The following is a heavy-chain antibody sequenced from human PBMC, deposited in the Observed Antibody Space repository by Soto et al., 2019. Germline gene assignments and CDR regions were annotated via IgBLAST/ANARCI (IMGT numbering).Heavy chain of an antibody. CDR3: ARDGAAAVGDHGMDV. J-gene: IGHJ6*02. CDR2: INPNTGDA. D-gene: IGHD6-13*01. Sequence: EQLVQSEAEMRKPGASVKVSCKASGFTFTDHQIHWVRQAPGQGLEWVGWINPNTGDAKVAQRFRGWVTMTTDRSIDTAYLELSSLTSDATAVYFCARDGAAAVGDHGMDVWGRGTSVTVS. V-gene: IGHV1-2*04. CDR1: GFTFTDHQ.